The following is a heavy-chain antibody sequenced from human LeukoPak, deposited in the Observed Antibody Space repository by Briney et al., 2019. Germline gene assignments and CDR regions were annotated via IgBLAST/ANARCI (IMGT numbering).Heavy chain of an antibody. CDR2: ISSSSSYI. Sequence: GGSLRLSCAASGFTFSSYSMNWVRQAPGKGLEWVSSISSSSSYIYYADSVKGRFTISRDNAKNSLYLQMNSLRAEDTAVYYCARVRFSGTTPNRFDYWGQGTLVTVSS. V-gene: IGHV3-21*06. J-gene: IGHJ4*02. CDR1: GFTFSSYS. CDR3: ARVRFSGTTPNRFDY. D-gene: IGHD1-26*01.